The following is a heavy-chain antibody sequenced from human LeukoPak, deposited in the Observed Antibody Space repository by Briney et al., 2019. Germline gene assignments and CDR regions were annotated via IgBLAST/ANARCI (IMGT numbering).Heavy chain of an antibody. D-gene: IGHD2-15*01. CDR2: INPSGGST. Sequence: GASVKVSCKASGYTFTGYYMHWVRQAPGQGLEWMGIINPSGGSTSYAQKFQGRVTMTRDMSTSTVYMELSSLRSEDTAVYYCALCSGGSCYHFDYWGQGTLVTVSS. CDR1: GYTFTGYY. V-gene: IGHV1-46*01. CDR3: ALCSGGSCYHFDY. J-gene: IGHJ4*02.